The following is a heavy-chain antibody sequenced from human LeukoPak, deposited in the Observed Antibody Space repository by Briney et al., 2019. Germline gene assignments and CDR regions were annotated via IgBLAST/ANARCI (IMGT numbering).Heavy chain of an antibody. J-gene: IGHJ6*02. V-gene: IGHV1-18*01. Sequence: ASVKVSCKASGYTFTSYGISWVRQAPGQGPEWMGWISAYNGNTNYAQKLQGRVTMTTDTSTSTAYMELRSLRSDDTAVYYCARDKGDDFWSGLSYGMDVWGQGTTVTVSS. CDR1: GYTFTSYG. D-gene: IGHD3-3*01. CDR2: ISAYNGNT. CDR3: ARDKGDDFWSGLSYGMDV.